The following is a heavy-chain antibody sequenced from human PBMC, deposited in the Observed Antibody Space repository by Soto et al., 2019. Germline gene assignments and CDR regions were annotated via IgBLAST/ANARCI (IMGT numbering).Heavy chain of an antibody. D-gene: IGHD6-13*01. CDR3: STLGIDLDY. V-gene: IGHV3-15*01. Sequence: EVQLVESGGGWVKPGGSLRLSCAASGFTFRTAWMSWVRQASGKGLEWVGRIKSKIDGETTDYAAPVKGRFTMSRDDSKNTLYLQMNSLKTEDSAVYHCSTLGIDLDYWGPGITVTVSS. CDR2: IKSKIDGETT. J-gene: IGHJ4*01. CDR1: GFTFRTAW.